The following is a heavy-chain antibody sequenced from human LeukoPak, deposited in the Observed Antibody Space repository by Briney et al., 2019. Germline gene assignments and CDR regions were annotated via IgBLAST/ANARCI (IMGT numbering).Heavy chain of an antibody. J-gene: IGHJ4*02. CDR3: AKDAGLRSTFDY. D-gene: IGHD3-16*01. Sequence: AGGSLRLSCAASGFTFSSYGMHWVRQAPGKGLEWVAVISYDGSNKYYADSVKGRFTISRDNSKNTLYLQMNSLRAEDTAVYYCAKDAGLRSTFDYWGQGTLVTVSS. V-gene: IGHV3-30*18. CDR2: ISYDGSNK. CDR1: GFTFSSYG.